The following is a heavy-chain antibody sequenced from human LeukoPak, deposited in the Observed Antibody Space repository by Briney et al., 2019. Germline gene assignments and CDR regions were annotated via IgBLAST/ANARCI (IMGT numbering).Heavy chain of an antibody. J-gene: IGHJ6*04. V-gene: IGHV3-30*04. D-gene: IGHD2-15*01. Sequence: PGGSLRLSCAASGFTFSSYAMHWVRQAPGKGLEWVAVISYDGSNKYYADSVKGRFTISRDNSKNTLYLQMNSLRAEDTAVYYCARVGVVAATTYYYYGMDVWGKGTTVTVSS. CDR3: ARVGVVAATTYYYYGMDV. CDR1: GFTFSSYA. CDR2: ISYDGSNK.